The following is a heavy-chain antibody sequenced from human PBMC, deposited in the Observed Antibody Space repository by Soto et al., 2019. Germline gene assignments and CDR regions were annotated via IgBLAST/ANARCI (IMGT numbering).Heavy chain of an antibody. CDR1: GYTFTSYA. CDR2: INAGNGNT. J-gene: IGHJ4*02. D-gene: IGHD3-3*01. V-gene: IGHV1-3*01. Sequence: QVQLVQSGAEVKKPGASVKVSCKASGYTFTSYAMHWVRQAPGQRLEWMGWINAGNGNTKYSRKFQGRVTITRDTSASTAYMELSSLRSEDTAVYYCARTWFFGVPFDYWGQGTLVTVSS. CDR3: ARTWFFGVPFDY.